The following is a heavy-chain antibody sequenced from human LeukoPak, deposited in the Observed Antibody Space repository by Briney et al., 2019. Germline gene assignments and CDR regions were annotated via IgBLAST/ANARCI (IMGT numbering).Heavy chain of an antibody. CDR2: IWYDGSNK. CDR1: GFTFSSYG. Sequence: PGGSLRLSCAASGFTFSSYGMHWVRQAPGKGLEWVAVIWYDGSNKYYADSVKSRFTISRDNSKNTLYLQMNSLRAEDTAVYYCARALSVYSSSPLGFDPWGQGTLVTVSS. D-gene: IGHD6-13*01. CDR3: ARALSVYSSSPLGFDP. V-gene: IGHV3-33*01. J-gene: IGHJ5*02.